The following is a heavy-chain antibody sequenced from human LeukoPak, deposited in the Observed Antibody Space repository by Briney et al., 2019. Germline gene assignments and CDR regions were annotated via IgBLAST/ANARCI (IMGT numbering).Heavy chain of an antibody. Sequence: GGSLRLSCVGSGFTFSSYLMTCVRQAPGKGLEWVAHIKEDGSEKDYVDSVKGRFTVSRDNAQNSLYLQIDSLRAEDTAVYYCARADSYGSILDYWGRGTLVTVSS. D-gene: IGHD5-18*01. CDR3: ARADSYGSILDY. CDR1: GFTFSSYL. V-gene: IGHV3-7*04. J-gene: IGHJ4*02. CDR2: IKEDGSEK.